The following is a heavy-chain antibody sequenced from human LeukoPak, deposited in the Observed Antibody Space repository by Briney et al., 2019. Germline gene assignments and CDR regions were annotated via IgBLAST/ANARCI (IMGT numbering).Heavy chain of an antibody. CDR2: IYTSGST. Sequence: SETLSLTCTVSGGSISSGSYYWSWIRQPAGKGLEWIGRIYTSGSTNYNPSLKSRVIISIDTSKNLFSLKLSSVSAADTAVYYCARHKAVGATSEYFDYWGQGTLVTVSS. J-gene: IGHJ4*02. V-gene: IGHV4-61*02. CDR1: GGSISSGSYY. CDR3: ARHKAVGATSEYFDY. D-gene: IGHD1-26*01.